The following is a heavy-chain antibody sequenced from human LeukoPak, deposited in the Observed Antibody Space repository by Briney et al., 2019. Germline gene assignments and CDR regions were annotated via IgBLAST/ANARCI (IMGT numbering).Heavy chain of an antibody. CDR3: AKIGTLRWELLDGMDV. V-gene: IGHV3-23*01. CDR1: GFTFSSYA. Sequence: GGSLRLSCAASGFTFSSYAMSWVRQAPGKGREWVSAISGSGGSTYYADSVKGRFTISRDNSKNTLYLQMNSLRAEDTAVYYCAKIGTLRWELLDGMDVWGQGTTVTVSS. CDR2: ISGSGGST. J-gene: IGHJ6*02. D-gene: IGHD1-26*01.